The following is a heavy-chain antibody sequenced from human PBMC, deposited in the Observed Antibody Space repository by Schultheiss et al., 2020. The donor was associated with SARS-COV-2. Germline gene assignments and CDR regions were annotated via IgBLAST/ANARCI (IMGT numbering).Heavy chain of an antibody. CDR1: GGSISSYY. J-gene: IGHJ5*02. Sequence: SETLSLTCTVSGGSISSYYWSWIRQPAGKGLEWIGRIYTSGSTNYNPSLKSRVTMSVDTSKNQFSLKLSSVTAADTAVYYCARATGYCSSTSCYTGGNWFDPWGQGTLVTVSS. D-gene: IGHD2-2*02. CDR2: IYTSGST. CDR3: ARATGYCSSTSCYTGGNWFDP. V-gene: IGHV4-4*07.